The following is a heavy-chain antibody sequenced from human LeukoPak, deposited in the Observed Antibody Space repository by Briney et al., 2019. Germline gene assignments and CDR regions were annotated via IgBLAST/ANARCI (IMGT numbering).Heavy chain of an antibody. V-gene: IGHV4-39*07. Sequence: SETLSLTCTVSGGSISSSSYYWGWIRQPPGKGLEWIGSIYYSGSTYYNPSLKSRVTMSVDTSKNQFSLKLSSVTAADTAEYYCARVSSVWIKDYYYYMDVWGKGTTVTVSS. CDR2: IYYSGST. CDR3: ARVSSVWIKDYYYYMDV. J-gene: IGHJ6*03. D-gene: IGHD5-12*01. CDR1: GGSISSSSYY.